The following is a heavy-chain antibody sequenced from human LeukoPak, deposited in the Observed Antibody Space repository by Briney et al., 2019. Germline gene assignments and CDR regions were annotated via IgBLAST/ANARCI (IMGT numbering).Heavy chain of an antibody. V-gene: IGHV3-48*03. CDR1: GFTFSSYE. CDR3: ARTSGGIDY. Sequence: GGSLRLSCAASGFTFSSYEMNWVRQAPGKGLEWLSYISSSGTTIYYADSVKGRFTISRDNAKNSLYLQMNSLRAEDTAVYYCARTSGGIDYWGQGTLVTVSS. D-gene: IGHD4-23*01. CDR2: ISSSGTTI. J-gene: IGHJ4*02.